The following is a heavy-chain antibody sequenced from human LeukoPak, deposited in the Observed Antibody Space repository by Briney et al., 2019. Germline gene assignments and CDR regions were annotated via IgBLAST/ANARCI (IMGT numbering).Heavy chain of an antibody. J-gene: IGHJ4*02. CDR1: GFTFRNHG. Sequence: GGSLRLSCAASGFTFRNHGMQWVRQAPGKGLEWVAVISYEASTTYYADSVKGRFTISGDNSRNTLSLQMNGLRPEDTAVYYCAKEGPGNYYSAYFDSWGQGTLVTVSS. CDR2: ISYEASTT. V-gene: IGHV3-30*18. CDR3: AKEGPGNYYSAYFDS. D-gene: IGHD1-26*01.